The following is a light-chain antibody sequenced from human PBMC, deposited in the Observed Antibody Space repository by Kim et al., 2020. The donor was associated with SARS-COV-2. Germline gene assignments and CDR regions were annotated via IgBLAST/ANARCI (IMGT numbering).Light chain of an antibody. Sequence: APGKTARITCGGNNIGIKSAHWYQQKPGQAPVLVVYDDSDRPSGIPERFSGSNSGDTATLTISRVEAGDEADYYCQVWDSSSYHSFFGGGTQLTVL. CDR2: DDS. CDR3: QVWDSSSYHSF. V-gene: IGLV3-21*03. J-gene: IGLJ2*01. CDR1: NIGIKS.